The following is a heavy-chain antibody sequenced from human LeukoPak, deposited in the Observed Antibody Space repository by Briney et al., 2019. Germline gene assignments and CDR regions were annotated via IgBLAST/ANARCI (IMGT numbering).Heavy chain of an antibody. V-gene: IGHV1-24*01. J-gene: IGHJ4*02. CDR1: GYTLTELS. D-gene: IGHD6-13*01. CDR3: ARDHGYSSSWRFDY. CDR2: FDPEDGET. Sequence: ASVKVSCKVSGYTLTELSMHWVRQAPGKGLEWMGGFDPEDGETIYAQKFQGRVTMTEDTSTDTAYMELSRLRSDDTAVYYCARDHGYSSSWRFDYWGQGTLVTVSS.